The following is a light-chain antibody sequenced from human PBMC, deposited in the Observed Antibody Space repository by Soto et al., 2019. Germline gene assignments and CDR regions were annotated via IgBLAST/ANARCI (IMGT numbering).Light chain of an antibody. CDR3: LLSYSGARPM. V-gene: IGLV7-46*01. J-gene: IGLJ7*01. CDR2: DTS. CDR1: TGAVTSGHY. Sequence: QAVVTQEPSLTVSPGGTVTLTCGSSTGAVTSGHYPYWFQQKPGQAPRTLIYDTSNKHSWTPARFSGSLLGGKAALTLSGAQPEDEAEYYCLLSYSGARPMFGGGTQPTVL.